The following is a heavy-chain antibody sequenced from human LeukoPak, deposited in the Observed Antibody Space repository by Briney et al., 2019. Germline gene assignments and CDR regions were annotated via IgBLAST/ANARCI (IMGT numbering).Heavy chain of an antibody. Sequence: GGSLRLSCAASGFTVSSNYMSWVRQAPRKGVEWVSVIYSGGSTYYADSAKGRFTISRDNSNDTVYLQMTSQRAEDTAVYYLSSCVRGGEECYFHYRGQGTLITVSS. CDR3: SSCVRGGEECYFHY. CDR1: GFTVSSNY. V-gene: IGHV3-53*01. D-gene: IGHD3-16*01. CDR2: IYSGGST. J-gene: IGHJ4*02.